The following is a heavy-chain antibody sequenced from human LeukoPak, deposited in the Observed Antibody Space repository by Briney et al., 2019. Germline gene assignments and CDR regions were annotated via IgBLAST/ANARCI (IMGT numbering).Heavy chain of an antibody. D-gene: IGHD5-24*01. CDR1: GFTFSTSA. CDR2: ISYDENNK. CDR3: AKEDAIIGFDY. Sequence: GGSLRLSCAASGFTFSTSAMHWVRQAPGRGLEWVAVISYDENNKYYADSVKGRFTISRDNSKNTLYLQMNSLTAEDTAIYFCAKEDAIIGFDYWGQGTLVTVSS. V-gene: IGHV3-30*04. J-gene: IGHJ4*02.